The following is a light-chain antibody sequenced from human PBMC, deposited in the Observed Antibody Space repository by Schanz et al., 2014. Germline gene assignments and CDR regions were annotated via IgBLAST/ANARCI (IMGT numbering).Light chain of an antibody. CDR2: SNN. V-gene: IGLV1-44*01. CDR1: SSNIGAGFD. CDR3: AAWDDSLNGRGV. Sequence: QSVLTQPPSVSGAPGQRVTISCTGSSSNIGAGFDVHWYQQLPGTAPKLLIYSNNQRPSGVPDRFSGSKSGTSASLAISGLQSEDEADYYCAAWDDSLNGRGVFGGGTKLTVL. J-gene: IGLJ3*02.